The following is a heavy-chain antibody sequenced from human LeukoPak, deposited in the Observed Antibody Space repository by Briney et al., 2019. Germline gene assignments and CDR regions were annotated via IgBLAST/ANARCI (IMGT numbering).Heavy chain of an antibody. CDR2: IFGSGVST. V-gene: IGHV3-23*01. CDR3: AKTTTGYSSGRSPGWPVDY. J-gene: IGHJ4*02. Sequence: GGSLRLSCAASGFTFSSYAMYWVRQAPGKGLEWVSGIFGSGVSTHYADSVKGRFTISRDNSKNTVYLKMTSLRAEDKAVYYCAKTTTGYSSGRSPGWPVDYWGQGTLVTVSS. CDR1: GFTFSSYA. D-gene: IGHD6-19*01.